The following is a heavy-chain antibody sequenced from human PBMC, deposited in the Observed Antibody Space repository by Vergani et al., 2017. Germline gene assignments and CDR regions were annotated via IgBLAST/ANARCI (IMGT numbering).Heavy chain of an antibody. CDR3: ARHDLGSGWNRGWFDP. J-gene: IGHJ5*02. V-gene: IGHV4-39*01. D-gene: IGHD6-25*01. CDR2: IYYSGST. Sequence: QLQLQESGPGLVKPSETLSLTCTVSGGSISSSSYYWGWIRQPPGKGLEWIGSIYYSGSTYYNPSLKSRVTISVDTSKNQFSLKLSSVTAADTAVYYCARHDLGSGWNRGWFDPWGQGTLVTVSS. CDR1: GGSISSSSYY.